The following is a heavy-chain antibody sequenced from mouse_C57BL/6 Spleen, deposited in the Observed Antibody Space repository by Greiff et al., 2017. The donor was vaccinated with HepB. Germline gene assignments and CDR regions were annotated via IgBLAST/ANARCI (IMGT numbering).Heavy chain of an antibody. CDR2: ISDGCSYN. CDR3: ARDLGDWNFNV. CDR1: GFTFRSSA. D-gene: IGHD4-1*01. V-gene: IGHV5-4*01. Sequence: VQRVESGGGLVKPGGSLKLSCAASGFTFRSSAMSWVRQTPEQRLAWVATISDGCSYNYYPDNVKGRFTISRDNAKNNLYLQMSHLKSEDTAMYYCARDLGDWNFNVRGSGTTSTVSA. J-gene: IGHJ1*01.